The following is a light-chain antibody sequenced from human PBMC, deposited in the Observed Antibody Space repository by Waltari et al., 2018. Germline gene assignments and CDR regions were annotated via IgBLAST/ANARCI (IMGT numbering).Light chain of an antibody. Sequence: EIVLTQSPGTLSLSPGDRATLSCRASRSVTGNYLAWYQQKPGKAPRLLIYGASNRAAGIPDRFSGSGSRTDFTLIISRLEPEDFAVYYCQHYDNSPLTFGQGTKVEIK. CDR2: GAS. CDR1: RSVTGNY. J-gene: IGKJ1*01. CDR3: QHYDNSPLT. V-gene: IGKV3-20*01.